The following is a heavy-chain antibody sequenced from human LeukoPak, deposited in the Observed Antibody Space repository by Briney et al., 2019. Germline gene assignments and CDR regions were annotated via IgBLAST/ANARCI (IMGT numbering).Heavy chain of an antibody. CDR2: INHSGST. D-gene: IGHD3-22*01. J-gene: IGHJ6*02. CDR1: GGSFSGYY. CDR3: ARGPRNYYDSSGYYLYYYYGMDV. V-gene: IGHV4-34*01. Sequence: SETLSLTCAVYGGSFSGYYWSWIRQPPGKGLEWIGEINHSGSTNYNPSLKSRVTISVDTSKNQFSLKLSSVTAADTAVYYCARGPRNYYDSSGYYLYYYYGMDVWGQGTTVTVSS.